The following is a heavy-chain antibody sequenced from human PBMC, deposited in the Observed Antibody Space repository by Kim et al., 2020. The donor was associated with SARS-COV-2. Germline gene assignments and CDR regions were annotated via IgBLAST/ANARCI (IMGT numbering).Heavy chain of an antibody. J-gene: IGHJ4*02. D-gene: IGHD2-21*02. CDR3: ARGPPIGGGDCYSH. Sequence: PARNSRVTISIDTAKNQFSLKRSAVTAADTAVYYCARGPPIGGGDCYSHWGQGTLVTVSS. V-gene: IGHV4-30-2*05.